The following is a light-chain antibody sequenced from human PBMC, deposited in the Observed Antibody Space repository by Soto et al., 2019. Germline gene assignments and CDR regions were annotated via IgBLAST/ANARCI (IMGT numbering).Light chain of an antibody. Sequence: QSVLTQPPSASGTPGQRVTISCSGSSSKIGSNTVNWYQQLPGTAPKFLIYSNNQRPSGVPDRFSGSKSGTSASLAISGLQSEDEAGYYCAACDDSLNGPDYAFGTGTTLTVL. CDR2: SNN. V-gene: IGLV1-44*01. CDR3: AACDDSLNGPDYA. J-gene: IGLJ1*01. CDR1: SSKIGSNT.